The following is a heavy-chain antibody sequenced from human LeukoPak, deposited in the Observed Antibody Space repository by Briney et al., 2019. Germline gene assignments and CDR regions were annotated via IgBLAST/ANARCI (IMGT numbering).Heavy chain of an antibody. D-gene: IGHD2-2*01. J-gene: IGHJ6*03. CDR1: GYTFTSYG. V-gene: IGHV1-18*01. Sequence: ASVKLSCKASGYTFTSYGISWVRQAPGQGLEWMGWISAYSGNTNYAQELQGRVTMTTDTSTSTAYIELRSLRSDDTAVYYCARGSIVPAKYLYYYYYMDVWGKGTTVTVSS. CDR3: ARGSIVPAKYLYYYYYMDV. CDR2: ISAYSGNT.